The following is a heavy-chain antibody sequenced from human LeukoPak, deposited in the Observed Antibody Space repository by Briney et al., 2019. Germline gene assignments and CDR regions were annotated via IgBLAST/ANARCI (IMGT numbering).Heavy chain of an antibody. V-gene: IGHV3-30*18. CDR1: GFTFSTYG. CDR2: ISDNGRNK. D-gene: IGHD1-14*01. J-gene: IGHJ4*02. Sequence: GGSLRLSCAASGFTFSTYGMHWVRQAPGKVLEWVAVISDNGRNKYYGDSVKGRFTISRDNSKNMLYLQMNSLRVEDTAVYYCAKDTTTGPAEYYFDYWGQGTLVTVSS. CDR3: AKDTTTGPAEYYFDY.